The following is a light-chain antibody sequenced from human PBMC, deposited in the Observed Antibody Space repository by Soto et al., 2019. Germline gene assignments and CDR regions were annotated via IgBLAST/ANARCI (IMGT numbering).Light chain of an antibody. CDR3: QQYGGSMYT. V-gene: IGKV3-20*01. Sequence: EIVLTQSPATLSLSPGERATLSCRASQSVTSSYLAWYQHKPGQAPRLLIYGASNRATGSPGRFSGSGSGTDFTLTISRLETEDFAVYYCQQYGGSMYTFGQGTKLEI. J-gene: IGKJ2*01. CDR1: QSVTSSY. CDR2: GAS.